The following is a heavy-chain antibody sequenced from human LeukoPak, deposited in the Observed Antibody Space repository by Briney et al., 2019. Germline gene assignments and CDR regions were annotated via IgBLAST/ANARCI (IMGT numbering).Heavy chain of an antibody. J-gene: IGHJ4*02. CDR3: ARKLGIEPFDY. V-gene: IGHV4-34*01. CDR1: GGSFSGYY. Sequence: KPSETLSLTCAVYGGSFSGYYWSWIRQPPGKGLEWIGEINHGGSTNYNPSLKSRVTISVDTSKNQFSLKLSSVTAADTAVYYCARKLGIEPFDYWGQETLVTVSS. D-gene: IGHD7-27*01. CDR2: INHGGST.